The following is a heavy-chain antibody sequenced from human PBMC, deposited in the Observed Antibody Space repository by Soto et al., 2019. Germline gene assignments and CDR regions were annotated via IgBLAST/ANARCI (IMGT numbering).Heavy chain of an antibody. J-gene: IGHJ4*02. CDR3: ARGIRESPIAVAGSFNY. CDR1: GDSVSSNSAA. Sequence: HSQTLSLTCAISGDSVSSNSAAWNWIRQSPSRGLEWLGRTYYRSKWYNDYAVSVKSRITINPDTSKNQFSLQLNSVTPEDTAVYYYARGIRESPIAVAGSFNYWGKGTLVTVSS. D-gene: IGHD6-19*01. V-gene: IGHV6-1*01. CDR2: TYYRSKWYN.